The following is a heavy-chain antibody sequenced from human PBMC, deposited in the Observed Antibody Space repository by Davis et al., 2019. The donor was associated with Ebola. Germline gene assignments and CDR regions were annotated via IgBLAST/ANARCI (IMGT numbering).Heavy chain of an antibody. Sequence: SETLSLTCAVYGGSFTGYYWSWIRQPPGKGLEWIGEINHSGSTNYNPSLKSRVTISLDTSKNQFSLKLSSVTAADTAVYYCARGRLLWFGELFPWGQGTLVTVSS. D-gene: IGHD3-10*01. CDR3: ARGRLLWFGELFP. V-gene: IGHV4-34*01. CDR2: INHSGST. CDR1: GGSFTGYY. J-gene: IGHJ5*02.